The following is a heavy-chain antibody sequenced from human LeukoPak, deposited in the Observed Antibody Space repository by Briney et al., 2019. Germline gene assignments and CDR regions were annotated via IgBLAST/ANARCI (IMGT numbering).Heavy chain of an antibody. CDR1: GFTFVDYA. D-gene: IGHD3-10*01. CDR3: AKARVPMVRGVMRDAFDI. Sequence: PGRSLRLSCAASGFTFVDYAMHWVRQVPGKGLEWVSGISWNSGTIGYADSVKGRFTISRDNAMHSLYLQMNSLRPEDTALYYCAKARVPMVRGVMRDAFDIWGQGTMVTVSS. V-gene: IGHV3-9*01. CDR2: ISWNSGTI. J-gene: IGHJ3*02.